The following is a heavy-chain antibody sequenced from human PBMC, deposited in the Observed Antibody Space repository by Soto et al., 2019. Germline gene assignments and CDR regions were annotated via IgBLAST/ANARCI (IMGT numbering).Heavy chain of an antibody. Sequence: ASVKVSCKASGGTFSNYAVSWVRQAPGQGLEWMGWISAYNGNTNYAQKLQGRVTMTTDTSTSTAYMELRSLRSDDTAVYYCARDGSGWYYFDYWGQRSLVTVSS. CDR1: GGTFSNYA. CDR2: ISAYNGNT. D-gene: IGHD6-19*01. CDR3: ARDGSGWYYFDY. J-gene: IGHJ4*02. V-gene: IGHV1-18*01.